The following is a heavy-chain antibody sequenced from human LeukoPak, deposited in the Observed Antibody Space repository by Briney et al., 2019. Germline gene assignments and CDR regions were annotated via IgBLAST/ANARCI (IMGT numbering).Heavy chain of an antibody. V-gene: IGHV3-30*02. CDR2: MRYDGSNK. CDR3: ARASPDYGDYDYYFDY. J-gene: IGHJ4*02. D-gene: IGHD4-17*01. CDR1: GCTFSYYN. Sequence: GWSLRLSCATSGCTFSYYNMNWVPQAPGKGLEWVAFMRYDGSNKEYADSVKGRFTISRDTSKSTLFLQMNRLRPEDTAIHYCARASPDYGDYDYYFDYWGQGTLVAVSS.